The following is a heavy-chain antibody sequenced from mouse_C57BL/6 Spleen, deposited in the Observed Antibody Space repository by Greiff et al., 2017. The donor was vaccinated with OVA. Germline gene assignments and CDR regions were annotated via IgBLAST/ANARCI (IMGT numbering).Heavy chain of an antibody. D-gene: IGHD2-3*01. V-gene: IGHV1-18*01. CDR2: INPNNGGT. Sequence: VQLQQSGPELVKPGASVKIPCKASGYTFTDYNMDWVKQSHGKSLEWIGDINPNNGGTIYNQKFKGKATLTVDKSSSTAYMELRSLTSEDTAVYYCARKIDGYYVGWFAYWGQGTLVTVSA. CDR3: ARKIDGYYVGWFAY. CDR1: GYTFTDYN. J-gene: IGHJ3*01.